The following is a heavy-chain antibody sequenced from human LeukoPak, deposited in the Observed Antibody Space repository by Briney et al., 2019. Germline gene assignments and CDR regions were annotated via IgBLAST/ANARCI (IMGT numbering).Heavy chain of an antibody. D-gene: IGHD3-10*01. CDR1: GFTFTSFW. CDR3: ARVTMVRGVPQHYFDY. Sequence: PGGSLRLSCAASGFTFTSFWMSWVRQAPGKGLEWVANIKQDGSEKYYVDSVKGRFTISRDNAKKSLYLQMNSLRAEDTAVYYCARVTMVRGVPQHYFDYWGQGTLVTVSS. CDR2: IKQDGSEK. J-gene: IGHJ4*02. V-gene: IGHV3-7*01.